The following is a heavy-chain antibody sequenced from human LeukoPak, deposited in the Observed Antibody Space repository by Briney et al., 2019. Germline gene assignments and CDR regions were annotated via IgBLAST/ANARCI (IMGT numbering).Heavy chain of an antibody. CDR2: ISKDGNNK. V-gene: IGHV3-30*03. CDR1: GFTFSTYG. CDR3: GRAYDFSRH. D-gene: IGHD3-3*01. Sequence: PGGSLRLSCAASGFTFSTYGMHWVRQAPGKGLDWVAVISKDGNNKYYADSVKGRFTISRDNAKNSLYLQMNSLRAEDTALYYCGRAYDFSRHWGQGTLVTVSS. J-gene: IGHJ4*02.